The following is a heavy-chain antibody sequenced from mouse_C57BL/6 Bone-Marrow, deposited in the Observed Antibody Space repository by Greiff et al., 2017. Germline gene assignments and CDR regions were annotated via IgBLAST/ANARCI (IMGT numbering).Heavy chain of an antibody. J-gene: IGHJ1*03. CDR1: GYTFTSYD. Sequence: VQREEPGPELVKPGASVKLSCKASGYTFTSYDINWVKQRPGQGLEWIGGIYPRDGSTKYNEKFKGKATLTVDTSSSTAYMELHSLTSEDSAVYYCARVYGSSYWYFDIGGTGTTVTVSS. CDR3: ARVYGSSYWYFDI. CDR2: IYPRDGST. D-gene: IGHD1-1*01. V-gene: IGHV1-85*01.